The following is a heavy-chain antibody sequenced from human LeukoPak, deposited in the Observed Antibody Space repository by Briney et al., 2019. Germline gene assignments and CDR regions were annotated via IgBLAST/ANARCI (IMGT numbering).Heavy chain of an antibody. Sequence: PGGSLRLSCAASGFTFRSYSMNWVRQAPGKGLEWVSSISSSSSYIYYADSVKGRFTISRDNAKNSLYLQMNSLRAEDTAVYYCARRDSSGYYYRFDYWGQGTLVTVSS. CDR1: GFTFRSYS. J-gene: IGHJ4*02. CDR2: ISSSSSYI. V-gene: IGHV3-21*01. D-gene: IGHD3-22*01. CDR3: ARRDSSGYYYRFDY.